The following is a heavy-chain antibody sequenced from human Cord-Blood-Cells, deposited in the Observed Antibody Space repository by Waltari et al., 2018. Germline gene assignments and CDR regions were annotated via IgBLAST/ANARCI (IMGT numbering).Heavy chain of an antibody. Sequence: QVQLQQWGAGLLKPSETLSLTCAVYGGSFSGYYLSWIRQPPGKGLEWIGEINHSGSTNYNPSLKSRVTISVDTSKNQFSLKLSSVTAADTAVYYCASDGRGWFGELDWGQGTLVTVSS. J-gene: IGHJ4*02. CDR2: INHSGST. CDR3: ASDGRGWFGELD. D-gene: IGHD3-10*01. CDR1: GGSFSGYY. V-gene: IGHV4-34*01.